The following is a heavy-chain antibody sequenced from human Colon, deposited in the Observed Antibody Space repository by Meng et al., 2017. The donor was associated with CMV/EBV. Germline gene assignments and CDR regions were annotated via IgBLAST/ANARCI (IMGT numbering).Heavy chain of an antibody. CDR2: ISPTSTNI. V-gene: IGHV3-21*01. Sequence: GESLKISCAASGLSTYNILWVRQAPGRGLDWVSSISPTSTNIFYADSVRGRFSVSRDNAQNSVYLQMNSLRAEDTAMYFCARDPKVMDTTLATGFWGQGTLVTVSS. J-gene: IGHJ4*02. CDR3: ARDPKVMDTTLATGF. CDR1: GLSTYN. D-gene: IGHD5-18*01.